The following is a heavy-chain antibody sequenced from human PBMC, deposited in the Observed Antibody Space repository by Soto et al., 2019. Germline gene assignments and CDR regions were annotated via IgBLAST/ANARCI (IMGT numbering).Heavy chain of an antibody. V-gene: IGHV1-18*01. CDR2: ISAHNGNT. J-gene: IGHJ4*01. D-gene: IGHD1-1*01. CDR1: GYTFTSYG. Sequence: QVHLVQSGAEVKKPGASVKVSCKGSGYTFTSYGITWVRQAPGQGLEWMGWISAHNGNTDYAQSLQGRVTVTRDTSTSTAYMELRSLISDDTAVYYCARGRYGDYWGHGALVTVSS. CDR3: ARGRYGDY.